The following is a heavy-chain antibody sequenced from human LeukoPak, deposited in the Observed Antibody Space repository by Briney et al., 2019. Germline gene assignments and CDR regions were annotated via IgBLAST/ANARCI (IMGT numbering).Heavy chain of an antibody. Sequence: GGSLRLSCAASGFTFSSYWMSWVRQPPGKGLEWVANIKQDGSEKYYVDSVKVRFTISRDNAKNSLYLQMNSLRAEDTAVYYCARDSSGWYVDWFDPWGQGILVTVSS. J-gene: IGHJ5*02. V-gene: IGHV3-7*01. CDR2: IKQDGSEK. D-gene: IGHD6-19*01. CDR3: ARDSSGWYVDWFDP. CDR1: GFTFSSYW.